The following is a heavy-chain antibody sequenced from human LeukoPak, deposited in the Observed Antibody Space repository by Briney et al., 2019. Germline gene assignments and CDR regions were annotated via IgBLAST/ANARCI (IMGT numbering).Heavy chain of an antibody. CDR3: AKPPLLYGNSGYFDY. CDR1: RFTFSSYA. V-gene: IGHV3-23*01. D-gene: IGHD3-22*01. J-gene: IGHJ4*02. CDR2: ISGSGGST. Sequence: GGSLRLSCAASRFTFSSYAMSWVRQAPGKGLEWVSAISGSGGSTYYADSVKGRFTISRDNSKNTLYLQMNSLRAEDTAVNYCAKPPLLYGNSGYFDYWGQGTLVTVSS.